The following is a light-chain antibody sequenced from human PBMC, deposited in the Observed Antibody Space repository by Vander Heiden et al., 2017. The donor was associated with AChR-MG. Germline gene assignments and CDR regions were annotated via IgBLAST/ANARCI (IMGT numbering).Light chain of an antibody. CDR1: QSVSSN. J-gene: IGKJ4*01. CDR3: QQYNNWPLLT. V-gene: IGKV3-15*01. CDR2: GAS. Sequence: EISLTPAPATLSVSPGERATLSCRASQSVSSNLAWYQQKPGQAPRLLIYGASTRATGIPARLSGSGSGTEFTLTISSLQSEDFAVYYCQQYNNWPLLTFGGGTKVEIK.